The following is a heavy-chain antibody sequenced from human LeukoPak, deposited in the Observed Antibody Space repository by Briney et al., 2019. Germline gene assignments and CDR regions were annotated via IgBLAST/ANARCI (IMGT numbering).Heavy chain of an antibody. J-gene: IGHJ2*01. CDR3: ARVVLIAAAGTGWYFDL. Sequence: GGSLRLSCAASGFTFSSYWMSWVRQAPGKGLEWVANIKQDGSEKYYVDSVKGRFTISRDNAKNSLYLQMNSLRAEDTAVYYCARVVLIAAAGTGWYFDLWGRGTLVTVSS. V-gene: IGHV3-7*01. CDR2: IKQDGSEK. CDR1: GFTFSSYW. D-gene: IGHD6-13*01.